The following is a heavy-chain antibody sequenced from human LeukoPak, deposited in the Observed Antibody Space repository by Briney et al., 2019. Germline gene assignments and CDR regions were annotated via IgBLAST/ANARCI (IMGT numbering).Heavy chain of an antibody. Sequence: GGSLRLSCAASGFTFSSYGMHWVRQTPGKGLEWVAFIRYDGSNKYYADSVKGRFTISRDNSKNTLYLQMNSLRAEDTAVYYCAKDRYFIAAAGSDNWFDPWGQGTLVTVSS. V-gene: IGHV3-30*02. D-gene: IGHD6-13*01. CDR2: IRYDGSNK. J-gene: IGHJ5*02. CDR1: GFTFSSYG. CDR3: AKDRYFIAAAGSDNWFDP.